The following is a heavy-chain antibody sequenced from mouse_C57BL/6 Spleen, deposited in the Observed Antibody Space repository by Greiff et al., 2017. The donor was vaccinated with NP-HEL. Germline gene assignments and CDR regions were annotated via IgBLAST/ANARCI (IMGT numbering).Heavy chain of an antibody. CDR1: GFTFSSYT. Sequence: DVKLVESGGGLVKPGGSLKLSCAASGFTFSSYTMSWVRQTPEKRLEWVATISGGGGNTYYPDSVKGRFTISRDNAKNTLYLQMSSLRSEDTALYYCASLYDGYYFDYWGQGTTLTVSS. CDR3: ASLYDGYYFDY. D-gene: IGHD2-3*01. J-gene: IGHJ2*01. CDR2: ISGGGGNT. V-gene: IGHV5-9*01.